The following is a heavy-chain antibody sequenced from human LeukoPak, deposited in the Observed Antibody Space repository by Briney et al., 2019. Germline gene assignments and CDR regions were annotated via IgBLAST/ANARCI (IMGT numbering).Heavy chain of an antibody. V-gene: IGHV3-9*01. Sequence: SLRLSCAASGFTFDDYAMQWVRQAPGKGLEWVSGISWNSGRIGYAVSVKGRFTISRDNAKNSLYLQMNSLRAEDTALYYCAKERGYDSSGYSGGDFDYWGQGTLVTVSS. CDR2: ISWNSGRI. CDR1: GFTFDDYA. CDR3: AKERGYDSSGYSGGDFDY. D-gene: IGHD3-22*01. J-gene: IGHJ4*02.